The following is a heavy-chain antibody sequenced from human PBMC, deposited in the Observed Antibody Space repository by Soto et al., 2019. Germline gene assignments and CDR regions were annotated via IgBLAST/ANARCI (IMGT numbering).Heavy chain of an antibody. Sequence: GASVKVSCKASGYTFTSYVSWVRQAPGQGLEWMGWISTYNGNTNYAQKLQGRVTMTTDTSTSTAYMELRSLRSDDTAVYYCARGFRVAATRWWFDPWGQGTLVTVSS. CDR2: ISTYNGNT. CDR3: ARGFRVAATRWWFDP. CDR1: GYTFTSY. V-gene: IGHV1-18*01. D-gene: IGHD2-15*01. J-gene: IGHJ5*02.